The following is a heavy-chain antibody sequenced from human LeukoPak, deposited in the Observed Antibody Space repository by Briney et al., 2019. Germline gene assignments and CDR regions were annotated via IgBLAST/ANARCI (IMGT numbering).Heavy chain of an antibody. D-gene: IGHD6-19*01. CDR1: GFTFSSYA. CDR2: ISGSGGST. V-gene: IGHV3-23*01. CDR3: AKAYSSGWYFFDY. J-gene: IGHJ4*02. Sequence: PGGSLRLSCAASGFTFSSYAMSWVRQAPGKGLEWVSAISGSGGSTYCADSVKGRFTISRYNSTNTMYLQMNSLRAEDTAVYYCAKAYSSGWYFFDYWGQGTLVTVSS.